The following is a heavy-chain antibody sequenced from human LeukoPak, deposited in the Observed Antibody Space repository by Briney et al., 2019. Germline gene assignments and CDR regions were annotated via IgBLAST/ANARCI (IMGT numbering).Heavy chain of an antibody. Sequence: TLSLTCTVSGGSISSGGYYWSWIRQHPGKGLEWIGYIYYSGSTYYNPSLKSRVTISVDRSKNQFSLKLSSVTAADTAVYYCARAATVTLDYWGQGTLVTVSS. CDR2: IYYSGST. J-gene: IGHJ4*02. V-gene: IGHV4-31*03. CDR3: ARAATVTLDY. CDR1: GGSISSGGYY. D-gene: IGHD4-17*01.